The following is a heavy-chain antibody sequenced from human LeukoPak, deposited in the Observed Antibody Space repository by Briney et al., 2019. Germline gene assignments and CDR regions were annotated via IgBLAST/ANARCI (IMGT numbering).Heavy chain of an antibody. Sequence: SETLSLTCTVSGGSISSSSYYWGWIRQPPGKGLEWIGSIYYSGSTYYNPSLKSRVTISVDTSKNQFSLKLSSVTAADTAVYYCARTRGYSSGWYPFDPWGQGTLVTVSS. CDR3: ARTRGYSSGWYPFDP. D-gene: IGHD6-19*01. J-gene: IGHJ5*02. CDR1: GGSISSSSYY. CDR2: IYYSGST. V-gene: IGHV4-39*01.